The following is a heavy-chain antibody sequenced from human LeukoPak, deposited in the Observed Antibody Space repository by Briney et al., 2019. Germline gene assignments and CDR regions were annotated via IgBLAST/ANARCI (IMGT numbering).Heavy chain of an antibody. Sequence: PGGSLRLSCAASGFTFSSFSKNWVRQAPGKGLQYLSYISSSSGTRYYADSVQGRFTNSRDNAKLYLLMNSLRAEDTAVYYCARRSTIFGGYYYMDVWGKGTKVTVSS. V-gene: IGHV3-48*01. J-gene: IGHJ6*03. D-gene: IGHD3-3*01. CDR3: ARRSTIFGGYYYMDV. CDR1: GFTFSSFS. CDR2: ISSSSGTR.